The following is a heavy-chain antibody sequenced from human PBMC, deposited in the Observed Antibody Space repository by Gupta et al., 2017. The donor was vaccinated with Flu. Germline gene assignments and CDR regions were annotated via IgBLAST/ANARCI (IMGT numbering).Heavy chain of an antibody. V-gene: IGHV3-48*03. CDR1: GFTFSSYA. CDR3: AREVAYDAFDI. Sequence: EVQLVESGGGLVQPGGSLRLSCAASGFTFSSYAMNWVRQAPGKGLEWVSYISSSGSTIYYADSVKGRFTISRDNAKNSLYLQMNSLRAEDTAVYYCAREVAYDAFDIWGQGTMVTVSS. J-gene: IGHJ3*02. CDR2: ISSSGSTI. D-gene: IGHD5-12*01.